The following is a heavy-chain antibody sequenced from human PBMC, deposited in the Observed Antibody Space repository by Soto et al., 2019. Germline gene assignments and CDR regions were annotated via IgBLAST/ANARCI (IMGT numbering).Heavy chain of an antibody. D-gene: IGHD4-4*01. Sequence: PGGSLRLSCAASGFTFSSYAMHWVRQAPGKGLEWVAVISYDGSNKYYADSVKGRFTISRDNSKNTLYLQMNSLRAEDTAVYYCAKSYSDYYYGMDVWGQGTTVTVSS. CDR1: GFTFSSYA. CDR3: AKSYSDYYYGMDV. J-gene: IGHJ6*02. V-gene: IGHV3-30-3*02. CDR2: ISYDGSNK.